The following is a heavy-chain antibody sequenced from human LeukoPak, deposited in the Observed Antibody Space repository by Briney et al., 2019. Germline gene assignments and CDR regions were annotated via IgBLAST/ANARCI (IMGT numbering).Heavy chain of an antibody. D-gene: IGHD3-10*01. Sequence: SETLSLTCTVSGGSISSSSYYWGWIRQPPGKGLEWIGSIYYSGSTYYNPSLKSRVTISVDTSKNQFSLKLSSVTAADTAVYYCARLGEWFGNNWGQGTLVTVYS. CDR1: GGSISSSSYY. J-gene: IGHJ4*02. CDR2: IYYSGST. CDR3: ARLGEWFGNN. V-gene: IGHV4-39*07.